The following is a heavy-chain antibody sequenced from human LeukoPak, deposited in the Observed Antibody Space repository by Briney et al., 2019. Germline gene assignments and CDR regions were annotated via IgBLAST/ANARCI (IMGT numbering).Heavy chain of an antibody. CDR3: TRGGVGSGYSTPGGVY. D-gene: IGHD5-18*01. CDR2: IYSGGAT. CDR1: GFTVSSSY. Sequence: PGGSLRLSCAVSGFTVSSSYMSWVRQAPGKGLEWVSVIYSGGATYHADSVKGRFTISRDNSKNTLCLQMNSLRAEDTAMYYCTRGGVGSGYSTPGGVYWGQGTLVTVSS. V-gene: IGHV3-66*01. J-gene: IGHJ4*02.